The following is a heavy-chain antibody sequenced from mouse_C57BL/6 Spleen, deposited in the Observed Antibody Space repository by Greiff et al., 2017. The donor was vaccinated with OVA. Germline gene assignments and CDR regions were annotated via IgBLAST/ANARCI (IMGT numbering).Heavy chain of an antibody. Sequence: VQLQQSGAELVKPGASVKLSCTASGFNIKDYYMHWVKQRTEQGLEWIGRIDPEDGETKYDPKFQGKATITADTSSNTAYLQLSSLTSEDTAVYYCASPASSYWYFDVWGTGTTVTVSS. V-gene: IGHV14-2*01. CDR2: IDPEDGET. D-gene: IGHD1-1*01. J-gene: IGHJ1*03. CDR1: GFNIKDYY. CDR3: ASPASSYWYFDV.